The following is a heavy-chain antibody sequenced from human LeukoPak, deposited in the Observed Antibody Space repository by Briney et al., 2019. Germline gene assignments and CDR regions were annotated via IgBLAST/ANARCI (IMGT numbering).Heavy chain of an antibody. Sequence: GSLRLSCAASAFIFSNYWMSWVRQPPGKGLEWIGEINHSGSTNYNPSLKSRVTISVDTSKNQFSLKLSSVTAADTAVYYCASFPPGTTVTTRPLDYWGQGTLVTVSS. CDR3: ASFPPGTTVTTRPLDY. V-gene: IGHV4-34*01. CDR1: AFIFSNYW. CDR2: INHSGST. J-gene: IGHJ4*02. D-gene: IGHD4-17*01.